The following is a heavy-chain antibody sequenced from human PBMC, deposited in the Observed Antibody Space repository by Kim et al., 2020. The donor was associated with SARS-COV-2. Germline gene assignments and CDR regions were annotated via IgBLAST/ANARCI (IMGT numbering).Heavy chain of an antibody. V-gene: IGHV3-7*01. J-gene: IGHJ4*02. D-gene: IGHD5-12*01. Sequence: GSDTYYVDSVKTRFTITRDNAKNALYLQMKSLRVEDTAIYYCVKGGSDYWGQGTLVTVSS. CDR2: GSDT. CDR3: VKGGSDY.